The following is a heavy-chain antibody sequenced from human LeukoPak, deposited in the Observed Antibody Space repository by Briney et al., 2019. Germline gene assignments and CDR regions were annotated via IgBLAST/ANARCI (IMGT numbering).Heavy chain of an antibody. CDR2: IWYDGGNK. D-gene: IGHD5-18*01. CDR3: ARPRTNTARDDAFDI. CDR1: GFTFSSYG. V-gene: IGHV3-33*01. J-gene: IGHJ3*02. Sequence: GGSLRLSCAASGFTFSSYGMHWVRQAPGKGLEWVAVIWYDGGNKYYADSVKGRFTISRDNSKNTLYLQMNSLRAEDTAVYYCARPRTNTARDDAFDIWGQGTMVTVSS.